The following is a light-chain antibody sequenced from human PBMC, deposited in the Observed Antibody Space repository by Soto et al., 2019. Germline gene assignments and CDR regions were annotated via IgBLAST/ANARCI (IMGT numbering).Light chain of an antibody. CDR3: KQYGSPWT. V-gene: IGKV3-15*01. J-gene: IGKJ1*01. CDR1: QSVSSN. Sequence: EIVMTQSPATLSVSPGERATLSCRASQSVSSNLAWYQQKPGQAPSLLIHAASTRATGTQARFSGSGSGTDFTLTIRRLEPEDFAVYYCKQYGSPWTCGQGTKVDIK. CDR2: AAS.